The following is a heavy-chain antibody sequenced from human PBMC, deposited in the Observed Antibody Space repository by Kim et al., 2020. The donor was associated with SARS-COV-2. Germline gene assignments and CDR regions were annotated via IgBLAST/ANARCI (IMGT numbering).Heavy chain of an antibody. D-gene: IGHD3-22*01. CDR1: GFTFSDHY. Sequence: GGSLRLSCAASGFTFSDHYMDWVRQAPGKGLEWVGRIRNKAKSYTTDYTASVKGKITISRDDSKDSLYLQMNSLTSEDTAIYYSGDRGAGYGGQGTLVTV. V-gene: IGHV3-72*01. J-gene: IGHJ4*02. CDR3: GDRGAGY. CDR2: IRNKAKSYTT.